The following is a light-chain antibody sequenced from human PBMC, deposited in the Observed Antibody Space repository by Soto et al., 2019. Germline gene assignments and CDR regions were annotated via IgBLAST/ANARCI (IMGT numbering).Light chain of an antibody. J-gene: IGKJ3*01. Sequence: DIQMTQSPSSLSASVGDRVTITCRASQSISSYLNWYQQKPGKAPKLLIYAASSLQSGVPSRFSGRGSGTDFTLTISSLQPEDFATYYCQQSYSTFGPGTKVDIK. V-gene: IGKV1-39*01. CDR3: QQSYST. CDR1: QSISSY. CDR2: AAS.